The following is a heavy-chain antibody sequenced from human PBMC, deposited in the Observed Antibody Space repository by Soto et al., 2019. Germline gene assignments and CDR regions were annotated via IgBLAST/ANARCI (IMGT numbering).Heavy chain of an antibody. D-gene: IGHD5-12*01. CDR1: GFTFATFD. J-gene: IGHJ4*02. CDR3: AKGAWLDY. CDR2: VRGRDGST. Sequence: EVLFLESGGGLVQPGASLRLSCAASGFTFATFDMSWARQAQGKGLEWVSVVRGRDGSTSYADSLKGRFTISKDSSKNTLYLQMNSLRAEDTALYYCAKGAWLDYWGQGTLVTVSS. V-gene: IGHV3-23*01.